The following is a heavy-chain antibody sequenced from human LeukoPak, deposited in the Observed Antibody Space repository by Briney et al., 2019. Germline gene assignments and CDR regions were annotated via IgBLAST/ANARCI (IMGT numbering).Heavy chain of an antibody. Sequence: SETLSLTCTVSGGSISSYYRSWIRQPPGKGLEWIGYIYYSGSTNYNPSLKSRVTISVDTSKNQFSLKLSSVTAADTAVYYCARAPFGFGELIGFFDYWGQGTLVTVSS. CDR1: GGSISSYY. J-gene: IGHJ4*02. CDR3: ARAPFGFGELIGFFDY. D-gene: IGHD3-10*01. CDR2: IYYSGST. V-gene: IGHV4-59*01.